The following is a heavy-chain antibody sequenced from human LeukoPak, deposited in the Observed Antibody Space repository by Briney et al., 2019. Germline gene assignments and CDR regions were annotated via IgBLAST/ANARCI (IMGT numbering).Heavy chain of an antibody. D-gene: IGHD2-15*01. Sequence: GGSLRLSCAASGFTFSSYWMHWVRQAPGKGLEWVASMSQDGSAKYYMDSAKGRFTISRDNAKNSLYLQMNSLRAEDTAVYYCGKDLWWYQIDSWGQGTLVTVSS. CDR2: MSQDGSAK. CDR3: GKDLWWYQIDS. J-gene: IGHJ4*02. V-gene: IGHV3-7*01. CDR1: GFTFSSYW.